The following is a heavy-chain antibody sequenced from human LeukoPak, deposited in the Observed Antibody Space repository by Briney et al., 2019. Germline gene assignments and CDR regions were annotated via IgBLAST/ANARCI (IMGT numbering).Heavy chain of an antibody. CDR1: GASISGTSYY. D-gene: IGHD5-18*01. V-gene: IGHV4-31*03. CDR2: IHFSGTV. CDR3: AAGGDIAKGGNY. J-gene: IGHJ4*02. Sequence: SETLSLTCTVSGASISGTSYYWTWTRHPPREGLEWLGFIHFSGTVYYNPSLISRLIISADTSKNQMSLKLSSVTAADTAVYYCAAGGDIAKGGNYWGQGTQVTVSS.